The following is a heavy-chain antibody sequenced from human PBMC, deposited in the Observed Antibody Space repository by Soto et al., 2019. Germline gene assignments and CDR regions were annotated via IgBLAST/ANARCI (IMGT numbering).Heavy chain of an antibody. CDR3: ARNYYGSGSYYNDGYFDY. J-gene: IGHJ4*02. D-gene: IGHD3-10*01. V-gene: IGHV3-33*01. Sequence: GGSLRLSCAASGFTFSSYGMHWVRQAPGKGLEWVAVIWYDGSNKYYADSVKGRFTSSRDNSKNTLYLQMNSLRAEDTAVYYCARNYYGSGSYYNDGYFDYWGQGTLVTVSS. CDR2: IWYDGSNK. CDR1: GFTFSSYG.